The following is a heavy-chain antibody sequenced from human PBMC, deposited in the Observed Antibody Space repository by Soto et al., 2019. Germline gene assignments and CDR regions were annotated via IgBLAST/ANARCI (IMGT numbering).Heavy chain of an antibody. V-gene: IGHV4-59*01. D-gene: IGHD4-17*01. CDR1: GGSISSYY. Sequence: PSEILSLTCTVSGGSISSYYWSWIRQPPGKGLEWIGYIYCSGSTNYNPSLKSRVTISVDTSKNQFSLKLSSVTAADTAVYYCARDGDYGDYGIFDYWGQGTLVTVSS. CDR2: IYCSGST. CDR3: ARDGDYGDYGIFDY. J-gene: IGHJ4*02.